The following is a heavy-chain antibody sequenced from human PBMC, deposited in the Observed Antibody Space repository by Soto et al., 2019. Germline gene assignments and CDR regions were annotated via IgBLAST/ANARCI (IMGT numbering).Heavy chain of an antibody. CDR3: AILPLSSIAARLAYYYYGMDV. D-gene: IGHD6-6*01. J-gene: IGHJ6*02. V-gene: IGHV3-48*03. Sequence: EVQLVESGGGLVQPGGSLRLSCAASGFTFSSYEMNRVRQAPGKGLEWFSSFSSSGSTIYYADSVKGRFTISRDNAKNSLYLQMNSLRAEDTAVYYCAILPLSSIAARLAYYYYGMDVWGQGTTVTVSS. CDR2: FSSSGSTI. CDR1: GFTFSSYE.